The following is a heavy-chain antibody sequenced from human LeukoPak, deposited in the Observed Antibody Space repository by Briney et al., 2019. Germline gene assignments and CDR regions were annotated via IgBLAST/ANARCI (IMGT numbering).Heavy chain of an antibody. CDR3: ARDRAGANADCYFDY. J-gene: IGHJ4*02. Sequence: ASVKVSCKASGYTFTSYYMHWVRQAPGQGLGWMGIINPNGGSTSYAQKFQGRVTMTRDTSTSTVYVELSSLRSDDTAVYYCARDRAGANADCYFDYWGQGTLVTVSS. V-gene: IGHV1-46*01. CDR2: INPNGGST. CDR1: GYTFTSYY. D-gene: IGHD4/OR15-4a*01.